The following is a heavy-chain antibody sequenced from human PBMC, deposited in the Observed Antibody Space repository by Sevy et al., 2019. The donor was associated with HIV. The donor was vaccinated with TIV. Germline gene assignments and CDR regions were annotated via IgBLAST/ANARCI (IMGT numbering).Heavy chain of an antibody. Sequence: GGSLRLSCAASEFIVTSHYMAWVRQAPGKGLEWVSSIYTGGGTYYADSVKGRFTISRDNSKNTLYLQMNSLSAEDTAFYYCARVPRYDEPYYFDYWGQGALVTVSS. CDR2: IYTGGGT. J-gene: IGHJ4*02. CDR1: EFIVTSHY. CDR3: ARVPRYDEPYYFDY. V-gene: IGHV3-53*01. D-gene: IGHD3-3*01.